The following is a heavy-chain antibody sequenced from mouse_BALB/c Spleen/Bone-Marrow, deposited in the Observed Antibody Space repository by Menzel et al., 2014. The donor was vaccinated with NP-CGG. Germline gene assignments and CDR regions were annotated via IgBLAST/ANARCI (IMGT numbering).Heavy chain of an antibody. CDR3: ATTTDLYYYAMDY. Sequence: VQLQQSGPGLVQPSQSLSNTCTVSGFSLTSYGVHWVRQSPGKGPEWLGVIWSGGSTDYNAAFISRLSISKDNSKSQVFFKMNSLQADDTTISYCATTTDLYYYAMDYWGQGTSVTVSS. CDR2: IWSGGST. D-gene: IGHD1-1*01. CDR1: GFSLTSYG. J-gene: IGHJ4*01. V-gene: IGHV2-2*01.